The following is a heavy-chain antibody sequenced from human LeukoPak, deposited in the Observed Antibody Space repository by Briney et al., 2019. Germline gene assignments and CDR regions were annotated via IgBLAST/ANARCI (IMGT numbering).Heavy chain of an antibody. Sequence: PSETLSLTCTVSGDSISSDYWNWIRQPPGKELEWIGYIYYSGSTNYNPSLKSRVTILVDTSKNQFSLNLRSVTAADTAVYYCARGTFGGVISNWGQGTLVTVSS. CDR3: ARGTFGGVISN. V-gene: IGHV4-59*01. CDR2: IYYSGST. D-gene: IGHD3-16*02. CDR1: GDSISSDY. J-gene: IGHJ4*02.